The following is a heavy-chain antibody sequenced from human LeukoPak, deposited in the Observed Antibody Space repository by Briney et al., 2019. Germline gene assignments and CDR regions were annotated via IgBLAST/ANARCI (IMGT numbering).Heavy chain of an antibody. D-gene: IGHD6-19*01. V-gene: IGHV1-58*02. Sequence: SVKVSCKASGLTFTSSAMQWVRQARGQRLEWIGWIVVGSGNTNYAQKFQERVTISRDMSTSTAYMELSSLRSEDTAVYYCAAEGSSGWYRWGQGTLVTVSS. CDR2: IVVGSGNT. CDR1: GLTFTSSA. CDR3: AAEGSSGWYR. J-gene: IGHJ4*02.